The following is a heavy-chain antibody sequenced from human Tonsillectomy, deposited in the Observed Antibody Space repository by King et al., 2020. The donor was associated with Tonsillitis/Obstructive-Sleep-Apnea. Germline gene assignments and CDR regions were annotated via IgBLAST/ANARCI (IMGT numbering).Heavy chain of an antibody. Sequence: VQLVESGGGLVQPGGSLRLSCAASGFTFSTYWMTWVRQAPGKGLEWVANIKQDGSEKYYVESVKGRFTISRDNAKNSLYLQMNSLRPEDTAAYYCARDFTGYCSGGNCYSSGENYWGQGTLVTVSS. CDR1: GFTFSTYW. V-gene: IGHV3-7*04. D-gene: IGHD2-15*01. J-gene: IGHJ4*02. CDR3: ARDFTGYCSGGNCYSSGENY. CDR2: IKQDGSEK.